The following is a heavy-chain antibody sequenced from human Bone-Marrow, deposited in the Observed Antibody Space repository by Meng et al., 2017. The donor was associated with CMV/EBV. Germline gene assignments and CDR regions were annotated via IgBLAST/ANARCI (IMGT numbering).Heavy chain of an antibody. CDR1: GVTFSGDA. D-gene: IGHD6-19*01. V-gene: IGHV3-30*04. CDR3: ARDFGGAGVSSFAS. Sequence: GESLKISCVASGVTFSGDAMHWVRQAPGKGLQWVAALSHGRNNKYYADSVRGRFTISRDKSRNTLFLQMNRLRDEDTAVYYCARDFGGAGVSSFASWGQGNLVNVSS. CDR2: LSHGRNNK. J-gene: IGHJ4*02.